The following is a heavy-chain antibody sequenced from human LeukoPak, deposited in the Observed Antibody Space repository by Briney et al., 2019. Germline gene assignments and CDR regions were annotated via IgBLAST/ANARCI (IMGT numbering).Heavy chain of an antibody. D-gene: IGHD6-19*01. V-gene: IGHV5-51*01. CDR2: IYPGDSDT. CDR3: ARQVGSGWYGWFDP. J-gene: IGHJ5*02. CDR1: GYIFTTYW. Sequence: GESLKISCKGSGYIFTTYWIGWVRQMPGKGLEWMGNIYPGDSDTRYSPAFQGQVTISADKSISTAYLQWSSLKASDTAMYYCARQVGSGWYGWFDPWGQGTLVTVSS.